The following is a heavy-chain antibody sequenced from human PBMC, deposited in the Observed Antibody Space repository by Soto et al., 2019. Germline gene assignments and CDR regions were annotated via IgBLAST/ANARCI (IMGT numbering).Heavy chain of an antibody. CDR3: VKGGTVRYFDWIDP. V-gene: IGHV3-64D*06. CDR1: GFTFSSYS. D-gene: IGHD3-9*01. J-gene: IGHJ5*02. CDR2: ISNKNGENT. Sequence: GGSLRLSCSASGFTFSSYSMHWVRQAPGKGLEYVSGISNKNGENTYHAASVKGRFTISRDNSKNTLYLQMSSLRAEDTAVYYCVKGGTVRYFDWIDPWGQGTLVTVSS.